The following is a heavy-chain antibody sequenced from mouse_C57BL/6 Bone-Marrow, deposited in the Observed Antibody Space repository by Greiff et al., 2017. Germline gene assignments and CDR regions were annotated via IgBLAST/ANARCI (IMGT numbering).Heavy chain of an antibody. CDR1: GYTFTSYG. V-gene: IGHV1-81*01. CDR2: IYPRSGNT. Sequence: QVQLKQSGAELARPGASVKLSCKASGYTFTSYGISWVKQRTGQGLEWIGEIYPRSGNTYYNEKFKGKATLTADKSSSTAYMELRSLSSEDSAVNFGARVRITTVVARAYWGQGTTLTVSS. D-gene: IGHD1-1*01. J-gene: IGHJ2*01. CDR3: ARVRITTVVARAY.